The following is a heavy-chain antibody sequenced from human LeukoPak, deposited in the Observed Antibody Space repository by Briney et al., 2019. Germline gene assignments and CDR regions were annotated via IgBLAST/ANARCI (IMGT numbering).Heavy chain of an antibody. J-gene: IGHJ2*01. CDR1: GFTFSSYA. CDR3: VKAPAFNWGLYWYFDL. V-gene: IGHV3-23*01. D-gene: IGHD7-27*01. Sequence: GGSLRLSCAASGFTFSSYAMSWVRQAPGKGLEWVSAISGSGGSTYYADSVKGRFTISRDNSKNTLYLQMNSLRAEDTAVYYCVKAPAFNWGLYWYFDLWGRGTLVTVSS. CDR2: ISGSGGST.